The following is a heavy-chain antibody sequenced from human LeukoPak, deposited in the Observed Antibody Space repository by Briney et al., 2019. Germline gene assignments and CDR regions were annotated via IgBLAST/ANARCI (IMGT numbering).Heavy chain of an antibody. CDR2: INPNSGGT. D-gene: IGHD2-2*02. CDR3: ARDQHIVVVPAAIGYYYYYMDV. J-gene: IGHJ6*03. CDR1: RYTFTGYY. V-gene: IGHV1-2*02. Sequence: ASVKVSCKASRYTFTGYYMHWVRQAPGQGLEWMGWINPNSGGTNYAKKFQGRVTMTRDTSISTAYMELSRLRSDDTAVYYCARDQHIVVVPAAIGYYYYYMDVWGKGTTVTVSS.